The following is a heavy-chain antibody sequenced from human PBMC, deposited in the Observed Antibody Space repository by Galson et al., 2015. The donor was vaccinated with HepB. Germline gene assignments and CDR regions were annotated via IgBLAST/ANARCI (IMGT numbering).Heavy chain of an antibody. CDR2: MNPNSGNT. V-gene: IGHV1-8*01. CDR1: GYTFTRYD. CDR3: ARAAFSRRPGYVLHIHI. Sequence: SVKVSCKASGYTFTRYDINWVRQAPGQGLEWMGWMNPNSGNTDYAQKFQGRVTMTRNTSTSTAYMELSSLRSEDTAVYFCARAAFSRRPGYVLHIHICGQGTTGTVSP. J-gene: IGHJ3*02. D-gene: IGHD2-2*01.